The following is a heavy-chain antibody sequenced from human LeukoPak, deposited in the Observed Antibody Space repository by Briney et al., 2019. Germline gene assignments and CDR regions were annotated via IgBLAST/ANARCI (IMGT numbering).Heavy chain of an antibody. CDR1: GYIFSNHG. J-gene: IGHJ4*02. CDR3: ARSCYYDSSGYPTNFDF. Sequence: ASVKVSCKASGYIFSNHGITWVRQAPGQGLEWMGWISGNSGNTNYAQTFQGRVTMTTDTSTSTAYMELRSLRSDDTAVYYCARSCYYDSSGYPTNFDFCGQGTLVSVSS. CDR2: ISGNSGNT. D-gene: IGHD3-22*01. V-gene: IGHV1-18*01.